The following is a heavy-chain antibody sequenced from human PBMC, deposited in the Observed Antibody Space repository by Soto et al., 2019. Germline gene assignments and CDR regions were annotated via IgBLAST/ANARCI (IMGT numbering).Heavy chain of an antibody. CDR1: GFTFSNYW. CDR2: IKQDGSAK. J-gene: IGHJ4*02. CDR3: ATRLKTSGWYVLLEGSFDY. Sequence: EVQLVESGGGLVQPGGSLRLSCAASGFTFSNYWMSWVRQAPGKGLEWVANIKQDGSAKYYVDSVKGRFTISRDNAKNSLYLQMNSLRADDTAVYYCATRLKTSGWYVLLEGSFDYWGQGTLVTVSS. V-gene: IGHV3-7*01. D-gene: IGHD6-19*01.